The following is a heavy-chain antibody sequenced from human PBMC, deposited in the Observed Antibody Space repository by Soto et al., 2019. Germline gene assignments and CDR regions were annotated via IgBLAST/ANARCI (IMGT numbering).Heavy chain of an antibody. CDR3: ASDLVGASDSYGLDV. D-gene: IGHD1-26*01. CDR1: GFTFSNYG. CDR2: IWHDGNNK. J-gene: IGHJ6*02. Sequence: GGSLRLSCAASGFTFSNYGMHWVRQAPGKGLEWVAIIWHDGNNKYYVDSVRGRFIISRENSKNRLYLQMNSLRAEDTAVYYCASDLVGASDSYGLDVWGQGTPVTVSS. V-gene: IGHV3-33*01.